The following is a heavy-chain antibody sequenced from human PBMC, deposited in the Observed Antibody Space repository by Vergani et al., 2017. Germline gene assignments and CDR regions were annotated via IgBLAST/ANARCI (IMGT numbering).Heavy chain of an antibody. Sequence: QITLKESGPTLVKPPQTLTLTCTFSGFSLNTRGVSVAWIRQPPGKALDWLALIYWNDDQPYNPSLNNRVTSTKDTSKNQVILTMTNMDYVDTGTYYCVYRKTECGTTGCFYPFYYYYYMDVWGKGTTVTVSS. D-gene: IGHD1-7*01. J-gene: IGHJ6*03. V-gene: IGHV2-5*04. CDR3: VYRKTECGTTGCFYPFYYYYYMDV. CDR1: GFSLNTRGVS. CDR2: IYWNDDQ.